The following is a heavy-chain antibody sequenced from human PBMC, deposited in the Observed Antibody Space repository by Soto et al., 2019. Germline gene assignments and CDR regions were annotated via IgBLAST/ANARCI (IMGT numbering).Heavy chain of an antibody. CDR2: ISYGGSNK. Sequence: GGSLRLSCAASGFTFSSYGMHWVRQAPGKGLEWVAVISYGGSNKYYADSVKGRFTISRDNSKNTLYLQMNSLRAEDTAVYYCAKDLRYCSSTSCYYYYYGMDVWGQGTTVTVSS. CDR3: AKDLRYCSSTSCYYYYYGMDV. D-gene: IGHD2-2*01. V-gene: IGHV3-30*18. CDR1: GFTFSSYG. J-gene: IGHJ6*02.